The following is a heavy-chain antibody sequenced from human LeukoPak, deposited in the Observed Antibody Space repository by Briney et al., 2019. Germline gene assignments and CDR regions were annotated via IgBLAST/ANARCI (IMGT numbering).Heavy chain of an antibody. CDR3: AKAWYDYGPYFDY. V-gene: IGHV3-23*01. CDR2: ISGSGGST. Sequence: GGSLTLSCAASGFTFSSYAMSWVRQAPGEGLEWVSAISGSGGSTYYADSVKGRFTISRDNSKNTLYLQMNSLRAEDTAVYYCAKAWYDYGPYFDYWGQGTLVTVSS. CDR1: GFTFSSYA. J-gene: IGHJ4*02. D-gene: IGHD4-17*01.